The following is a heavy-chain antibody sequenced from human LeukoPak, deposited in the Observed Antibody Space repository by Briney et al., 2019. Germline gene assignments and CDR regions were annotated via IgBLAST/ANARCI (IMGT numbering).Heavy chain of an antibody. CDR2: IYSGGTT. D-gene: IGHD2-8*01. V-gene: IGHV3-53*01. CDR3: ARDQSNDV. Sequence: GGSLRLSCVASGFTVSSNYMSWVRQAPGKGLEWVSLIYSGGTTLYADSVKGRFTISRDNSKNTVFLQMSSLRAEDTAVYYCARDQSNDVWGQGTTVTVSS. J-gene: IGHJ6*02. CDR1: GFTVSSNY.